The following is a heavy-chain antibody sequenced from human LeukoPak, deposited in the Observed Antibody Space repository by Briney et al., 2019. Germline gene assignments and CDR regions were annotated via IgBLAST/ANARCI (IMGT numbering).Heavy chain of an antibody. CDR3: ARNLEMATY. CDR2: ISYDGSNK. Sequence: PGGSLRLSCAASGFTFSSYAMHWVRQAPGKGLVWVAIISYDGSNKYYADSVKGRFTISRDNSKNTLYLRINSLRAEDTAVYYCARNLEMATYWGQGTLVTVSS. D-gene: IGHD5-24*01. J-gene: IGHJ4*02. V-gene: IGHV3-30-3*01. CDR1: GFTFSSYA.